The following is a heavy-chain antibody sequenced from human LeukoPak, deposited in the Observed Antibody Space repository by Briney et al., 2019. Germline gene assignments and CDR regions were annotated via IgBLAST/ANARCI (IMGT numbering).Heavy chain of an antibody. CDR1: GGSFSGYY. V-gene: IGHV4-34*01. Sequence: PSETLSLTCAVYGGSFSGYYWSWIRQPPGKGLEWIGEINHSGSTNYNPSLKSRVTISVDTSKNQFSLKLSSVTAADTAVYYCARGLPGYSSSWYFTYPFDYWGQGTLVTVSS. CDR2: INHSGST. J-gene: IGHJ4*02. CDR3: ARGLPGYSSSWYFTYPFDY. D-gene: IGHD6-13*01.